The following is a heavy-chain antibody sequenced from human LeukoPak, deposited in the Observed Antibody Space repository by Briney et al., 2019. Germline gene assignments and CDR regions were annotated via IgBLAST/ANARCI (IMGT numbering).Heavy chain of an antibody. CDR1: GFTFSSYS. Sequence: PGGSLRLSCAASGFTFSSYSMNWVRQAPGKGLEWVSSISSSSSYIYYADSVKGRFTISRDNAKNSLYLQMNSLRAEDTAVYYCARVQDSVFGAVSTRDYYYMDVWGKGTTVTVSS. D-gene: IGHD3-3*01. CDR3: ARVQDSVFGAVSTRDYYYMDV. CDR2: ISSSSSYI. J-gene: IGHJ6*03. V-gene: IGHV3-21*01.